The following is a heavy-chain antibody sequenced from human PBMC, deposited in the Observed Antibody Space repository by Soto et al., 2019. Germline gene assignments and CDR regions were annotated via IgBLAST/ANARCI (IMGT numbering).Heavy chain of an antibody. V-gene: IGHV4-31*03. D-gene: IGHD6-25*01. CDR2: IYYTGNT. CDR3: ARGHSSGWDGGAYDY. Sequence: QVQLQESGPGLVQPSQTLSLTCTVSGVSINSAGFYWSWIRQQPGKGLEWIGYIYYTGNTYYNPSLQSRLTTSVDTSKTQFALNLRSVTAADTAIYYCARGHSSGWDGGAYDYWGQGTLVTVSS. CDR1: GVSINSAGFY. J-gene: IGHJ4*02.